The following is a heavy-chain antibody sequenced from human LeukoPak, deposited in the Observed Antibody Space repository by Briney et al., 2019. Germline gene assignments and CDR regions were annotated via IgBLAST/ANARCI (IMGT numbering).Heavy chain of an antibody. Sequence: SETLSLTCGVYGESFSGFYWSWIRQTPGKGLQWIGEINHSGDINYNPSLESRVTISVDTSKRQFSLRLSSVTAADTAVYYCARDRRLAGLVRYRSRFDYWGQGTLVTVSS. V-gene: IGHV4-34*01. J-gene: IGHJ4*02. CDR2: INHSGDI. D-gene: IGHD3-9*01. CDR1: GESFSGFY. CDR3: ARDRRLAGLVRYRSRFDY.